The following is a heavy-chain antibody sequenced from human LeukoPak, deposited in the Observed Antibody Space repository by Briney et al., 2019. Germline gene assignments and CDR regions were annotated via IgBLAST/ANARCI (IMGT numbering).Heavy chain of an antibody. CDR3: ARDGGGHLSN. CDR1: GFTFSNHG. J-gene: IGHJ4*02. Sequence: GGSLRLSCAASGFTFSNHGMHWVRQAPGKGLEWVAVIWNDGSNKSYGDSVKGRFTMSRDNSKNTLYLQMNSLRAEDTAVYYCARDGGGHLSNWGQGTLVTVSS. D-gene: IGHD2-15*01. V-gene: IGHV3-33*01. CDR2: IWNDGSNK.